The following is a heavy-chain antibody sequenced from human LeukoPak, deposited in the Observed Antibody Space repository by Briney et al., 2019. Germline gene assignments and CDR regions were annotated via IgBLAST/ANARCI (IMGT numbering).Heavy chain of an antibody. CDR2: IYHSGST. J-gene: IGHJ4*02. CDR3: ARLDPQGGDDY. Sequence: PSETLSLTCTVSGYSISSGYYWGWIRQPPGKGLEWIGSIYHSGSTYYNPSLKSRVTISVDTSKNQFSLNLRSVTAADTAVYYCARLDPQGGDDYWGQGTLVTVSS. V-gene: IGHV4-38-2*02. D-gene: IGHD2-2*03. CDR1: GYSISSGYY.